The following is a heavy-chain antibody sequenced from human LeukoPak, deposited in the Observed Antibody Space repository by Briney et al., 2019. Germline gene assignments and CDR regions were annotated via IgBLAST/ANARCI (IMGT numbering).Heavy chain of an antibody. V-gene: IGHV3-30*03. J-gene: IGHJ3*02. D-gene: IGHD3-22*01. CDR1: GFTFSSYG. Sequence: GESLTLSCAASGFTFSSYGMHWVRQAPAKGLEWVAVISYDGSNKYYAHSVKRRFAISRDKSENTLHLQMNSLRADDAAVHFCVREGSSGLGAFDIWGEGTMVSVSS. CDR3: VREGSSGLGAFDI. CDR2: ISYDGSNK.